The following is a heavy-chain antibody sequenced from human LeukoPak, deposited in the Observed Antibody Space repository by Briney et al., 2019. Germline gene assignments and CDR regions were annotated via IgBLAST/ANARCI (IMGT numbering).Heavy chain of an antibody. J-gene: IGHJ4*02. CDR3: GRPGYSSGWLDN. CDR2: ISGSGGIT. CDR1: GFTFSTYA. Sequence: GGSLRLSCAASGFTFSTYAMSWVRQAPGKGLEWVSAISGSGGITFYADSVKGRFTISRDNPKNTLYLQMNSLRAEDTAMYYCGRPGYSSGWLDNWGQGTLVTVSS. V-gene: IGHV3-23*01. D-gene: IGHD6-19*01.